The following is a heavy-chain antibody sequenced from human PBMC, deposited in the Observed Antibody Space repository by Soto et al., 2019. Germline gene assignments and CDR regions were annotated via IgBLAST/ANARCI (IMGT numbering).Heavy chain of an antibody. V-gene: IGHV3-30*19. J-gene: IGHJ6*02. CDR3: ARVSSGYGDYYYYGMDV. Sequence: SWRRSCAASGNTFGRYGMRWVRQAPDKGLEWVAVISYDGSNKYYADSVKGRFTISRDNSKNTLYLQMNSLRAEDTAVYYCARVSSGYGDYYYYGMDVWGQGTTVT. CDR2: ISYDGSNK. D-gene: IGHD5-12*01. CDR1: GNTFGRYG.